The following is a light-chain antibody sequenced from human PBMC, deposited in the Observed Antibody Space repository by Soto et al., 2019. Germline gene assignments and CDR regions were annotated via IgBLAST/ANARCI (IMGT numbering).Light chain of an antibody. CDR2: DAS. J-gene: IGKJ5*01. CDR1: QTISSGF. Sequence: EIVLTQSPGILYLSPGDRATLSCRASQTISSGFLAWCQQKVGQAPRLLIYDASNRATGVPDRFSGSGSGTDFSLTISRLEPEDFAVYHCQQYSSSPRTFGQGTRREIK. V-gene: IGKV3-20*01. CDR3: QQYSSSPRT.